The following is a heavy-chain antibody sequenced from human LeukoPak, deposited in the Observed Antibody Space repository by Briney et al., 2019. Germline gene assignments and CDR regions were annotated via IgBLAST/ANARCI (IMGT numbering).Heavy chain of an antibody. CDR3: ARRIVVVGEDYFDY. Sequence: SETLSLTCTVSGGSINSGDYYWVWIRQPPGKGLEWIGSIYYSGSTSYNPSLKSRVTISVDTSKNQFSLKLSSVTAADTAVYYCARRIVVVGEDYFDYWGQGTLVTVSS. D-gene: IGHD2-15*01. V-gene: IGHV4-39*01. CDR1: GGSINSGDYY. J-gene: IGHJ4*02. CDR2: IYYSGST.